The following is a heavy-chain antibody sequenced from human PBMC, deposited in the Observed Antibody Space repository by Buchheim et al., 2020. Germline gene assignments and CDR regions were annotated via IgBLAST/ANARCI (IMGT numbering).Heavy chain of an antibody. CDR2: IDHSGSA. D-gene: IGHD7-27*01. CDR1: GDSISSGGYH. CDR3: ARVAWGNWFDP. Sequence: QVQLRESGPGLVRPSQTLSLTCTVSGDSISSGGYHWSWIRQHPGKGLEWVWYIDHSGSAYYNPSLKGRLILLLDPSKNLFSLKVMSLSAADTAVYYCARVAWGNWFDPWGQGTL. V-gene: IGHV4-31*03. J-gene: IGHJ5*02.